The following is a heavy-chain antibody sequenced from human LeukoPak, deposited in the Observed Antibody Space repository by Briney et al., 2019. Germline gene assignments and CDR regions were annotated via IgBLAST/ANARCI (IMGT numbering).Heavy chain of an antibody. J-gene: IGHJ3*02. CDR3: ARTKQWLAFDI. Sequence: PSETLSLTCTVSGGSISSYYWSWIRQPPGKGLEWIGYIYYSGSTNYNPSLKSRVTISVDTSKNQFSLKLSSVTAADTAVYYCARTKQWLAFDIWGQGTMVTVSS. D-gene: IGHD6-19*01. CDR2: IYYSGST. V-gene: IGHV4-59*01. CDR1: GGSISSYY.